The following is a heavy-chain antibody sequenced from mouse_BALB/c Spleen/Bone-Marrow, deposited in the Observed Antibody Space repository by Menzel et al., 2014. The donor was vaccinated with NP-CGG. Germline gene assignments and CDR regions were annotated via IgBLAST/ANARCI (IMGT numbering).Heavy chain of an antibody. J-gene: IGHJ2*01. V-gene: IGHV14-3*02. CDR2: IDPANGNT. CDR3: AYGSSYDYFDY. CDR1: GFNIKDTY. D-gene: IGHD1-1*01. Sequence: EVQLMESGAELVKPGASVKLSCTASGFNIKDTYMHWVKQRPEQGLEWIGRIDPANGNTKYDPKFQGQATISADTSSNTDILHLSSLTSEVTAGYYRAYGSSYDYFDYWGQGTTLTVSS.